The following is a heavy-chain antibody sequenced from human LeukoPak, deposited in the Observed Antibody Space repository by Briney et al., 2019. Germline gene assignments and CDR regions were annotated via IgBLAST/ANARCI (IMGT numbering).Heavy chain of an antibody. J-gene: IGHJ4*02. V-gene: IGHV3-11*01. Sequence: PGGSLRLSCAASGFTFSDYYMSWIRQAPWKGLEWVSYISSSGSTIYYADSVKGRFIISRDNAKNSLYLQMNSLRAEDTAVYYCAREASRKSPDYYGSGSYFYWGQGTLVTVSS. CDR2: ISSSGSTI. D-gene: IGHD3-10*01. CDR1: GFTFSDYY. CDR3: AREASRKSPDYYGSGSYFY.